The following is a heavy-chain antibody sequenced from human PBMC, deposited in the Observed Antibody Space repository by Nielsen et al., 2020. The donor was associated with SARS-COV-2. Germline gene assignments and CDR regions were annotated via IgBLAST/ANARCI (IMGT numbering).Heavy chain of an antibody. D-gene: IGHD1-26*01. Sequence: GESLKISCAASGFTFSSYGMHWVRQAPGKGLEWVAVIWYDGSNKYYADSVKGRFTISRDNSKNTLYLQMNSLRAEGTAVYYCARAQVGATFYGGIDYWGQGTLVTVSS. V-gene: IGHV3-33*01. CDR1: GFTFSSYG. CDR2: IWYDGSNK. CDR3: ARAQVGATFYGGIDY. J-gene: IGHJ4*02.